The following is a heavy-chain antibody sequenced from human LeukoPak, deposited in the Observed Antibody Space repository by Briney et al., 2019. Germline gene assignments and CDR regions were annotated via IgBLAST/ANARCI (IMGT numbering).Heavy chain of an antibody. D-gene: IGHD3-10*01. CDR1: GFTFSSYS. CDR3: ARDLTVRGVLSYYGMDV. CDR2: ISSSSSYI. J-gene: IGHJ6*02. Sequence: PGGSLRLSCAASGFTFSSYSMNWVRQAPGKGLEWVSSISSSSSYIYYADSVKGRFTISRDNAKNSLYLQMNSLRAEDTAVYYCARDLTVRGVLSYYGMDVWGQGTTVTVSS. V-gene: IGHV3-21*01.